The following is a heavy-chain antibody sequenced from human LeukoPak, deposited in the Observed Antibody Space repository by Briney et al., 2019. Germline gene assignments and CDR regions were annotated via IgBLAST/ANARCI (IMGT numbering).Heavy chain of an antibody. CDR3: ARVVVAAFDY. V-gene: IGHV3-30-3*01. D-gene: IGHD2-15*01. J-gene: IGHJ4*02. Sequence: PGASLRLSCAASGFSFSNARMSWVPRAPAKGLEWVAVISYDGSNKYYADSVKGRFTISRDNSKNTLYLQMNSLRAEDTAVYYCARVVVAAFDYWGQGTLVTVSS. CDR1: GFSFSNAR. CDR2: ISYDGSNK.